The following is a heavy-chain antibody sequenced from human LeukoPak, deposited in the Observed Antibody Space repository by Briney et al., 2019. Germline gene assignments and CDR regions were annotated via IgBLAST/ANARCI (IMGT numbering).Heavy chain of an antibody. CDR2: ISWTSGSI. Sequence: SFRVPCAAPGLTRDDYAQHRAGQAQGKGLGRLQGISWTSGSIGYAGSVKGRFTISSDNAKTSLYLQMNSLRAEDTALYYCAKEDDSVTIRAFDIWGQGTMVTVSS. D-gene: IGHD4-17*01. J-gene: IGHJ3*02. CDR3: AKEDDSVTIRAFDI. CDR1: GLTRDDYA. V-gene: IGHV3-9*01.